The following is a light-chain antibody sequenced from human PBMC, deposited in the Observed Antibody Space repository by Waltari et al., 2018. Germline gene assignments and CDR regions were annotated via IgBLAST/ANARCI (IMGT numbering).Light chain of an antibody. CDR3: QQAKKSPDT. V-gene: IGKV1-12*01. Sequence: DIQMTQSPSSVSASVGDRVIITCRASQDISSWLAWYQQKPGKAPKLLISAASTLQSVVPSRFSGSEFGTNFTLTISSLQPEDFATYYCQQAKKSPDTFGQGTKVEMK. CDR2: AAS. J-gene: IGKJ2*01. CDR1: QDISSW.